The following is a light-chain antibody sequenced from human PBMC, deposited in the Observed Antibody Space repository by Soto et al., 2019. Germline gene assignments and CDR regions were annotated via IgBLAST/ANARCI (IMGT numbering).Light chain of an antibody. CDR3: FSFARVDTPFV. J-gene: IGLJ1*01. Sequence: QSALTQPASMSGSPGQSITIFCTGTRNDVGSYNLVSWYRQRPGEAPQLIIYEGRKRPSGVSNRFSGSKSANTASLTISGLRAEDVADYYCFSFARVDTPFVFGTGTKLTVL. V-gene: IGLV2-23*01. CDR1: RNDVGSYNL. CDR2: EGR.